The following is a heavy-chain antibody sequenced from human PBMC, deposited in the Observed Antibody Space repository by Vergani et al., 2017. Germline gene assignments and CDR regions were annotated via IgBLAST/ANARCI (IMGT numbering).Heavy chain of an antibody. J-gene: IGHJ4*02. CDR1: GFTFSSYA. CDR2: ISGSGGST. Sequence: EVDLVESGGGLAQPGGSLRLSCAASGFTFSSYAMSWVRQAPGKGLEWVSAISGSGGSTYYADSVKGRFTISRDNSKNTLYLQMNSLRAEDTAVYYCAKVPLAAGYYFDYWGQGTLVTVSS. D-gene: IGHD3-10*01. V-gene: IGHV3-23*04. CDR3: AKVPLAAGYYFDY.